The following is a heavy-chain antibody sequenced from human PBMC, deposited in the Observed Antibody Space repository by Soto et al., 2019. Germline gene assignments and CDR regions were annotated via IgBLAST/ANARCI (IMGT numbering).Heavy chain of an antibody. CDR1: GFTFSSYA. CDR3: AGAMVDYHYYGMDV. V-gene: IGHV3-23*01. D-gene: IGHD5-18*01. J-gene: IGHJ6*02. Sequence: GGSLRLSCAASGFTFSSYAMSWVRQAPGKGLEWVSAISGSGGSTYYADSVKGRFTISRDNSKNTLYLQMNSLRAEDTAVYYCAGAMVDYHYYGMDVWGQGTTVTVSS. CDR2: ISGSGGST.